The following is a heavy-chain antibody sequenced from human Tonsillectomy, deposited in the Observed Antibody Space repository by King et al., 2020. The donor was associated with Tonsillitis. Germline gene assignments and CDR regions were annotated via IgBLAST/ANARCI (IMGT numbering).Heavy chain of an antibody. Sequence: VQLVESGGGLVKPGGSLRLSCAASGFTFSYYSMNLVRQAPRKGLEWGSSISSSSTEIFFADSVKGLFTISRDNAKNSLYLQMNSLRAEDTSVYYCARGDYYDTSGFADYWGQGTLVTVSS. V-gene: IGHV3-21*01. CDR1: GFTFSYYS. J-gene: IGHJ4*02. CDR2: ISSSSTEI. CDR3: ARGDYYDTSGFADY. D-gene: IGHD3-22*01.